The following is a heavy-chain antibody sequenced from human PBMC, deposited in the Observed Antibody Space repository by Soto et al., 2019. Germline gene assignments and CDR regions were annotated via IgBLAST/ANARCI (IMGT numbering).Heavy chain of an antibody. CDR1: GFSFSRYE. CDR2: ISSSGSTI. D-gene: IGHD6-13*01. Sequence: PGGAPRPSCATSGFSFSRYEMTWGRPAPGKGPGWVSYISSSGSTIYYPDSVKGRFTISRDNAKNSLYLQTESLRAEDTAVYYCARDQEAGSFFPYYYGMDVWGQGTTVTVSS. CDR3: ARDQEAGSFFPYYYGMDV. J-gene: IGHJ6*02. V-gene: IGHV3-48*03.